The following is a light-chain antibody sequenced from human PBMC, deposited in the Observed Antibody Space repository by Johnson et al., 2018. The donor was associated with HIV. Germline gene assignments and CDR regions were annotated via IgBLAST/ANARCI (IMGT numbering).Light chain of an antibody. CDR1: SSNIGKNY. CDR2: DND. CDR3: ATWDSSLSAYV. Sequence: QSVLTQPPSVSAAPRQKVTISCSGSSSNIGKNYVSWYRHLPGTAPKLLIYDNDKRPSGIPDRFSASKSGSSATLGLTGLQTGDEADYYCATWDSSLSAYVFGPGTKVTIL. V-gene: IGLV1-51*01. J-gene: IGLJ1*01.